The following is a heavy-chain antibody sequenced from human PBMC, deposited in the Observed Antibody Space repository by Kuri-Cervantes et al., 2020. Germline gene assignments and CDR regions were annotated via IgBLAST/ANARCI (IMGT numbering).Heavy chain of an antibody. CDR2: INPNSGGT. D-gene: IGHD3-3*01. CDR1: GFTFSSYA. Sequence: GGSLRLSCAASGFTFSSYAMHWVRQAPGQGLEWMGWINPNSGGTNYAQKFQGRVTMTRDTSISTAYMELSRLRSDDTAVYYCAREGVGDYDFWSGYYGDWFDPWGQGTLVTSPQ. V-gene: IGHV1-2*02. CDR3: AREGVGDYDFWSGYYGDWFDP. J-gene: IGHJ5*02.